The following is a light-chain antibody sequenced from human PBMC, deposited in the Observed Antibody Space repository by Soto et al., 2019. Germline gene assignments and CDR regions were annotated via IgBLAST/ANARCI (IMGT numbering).Light chain of an antibody. J-gene: IGLJ2*01. CDR3: SSFTISRNTVI. V-gene: IGLV2-14*01. CDR1: SSDVGSYNR. CDR2: DVS. Sequence: QSALTQPPSVSGSPGQSVTIPCTATSSDVGSYNRVSWYQYHPGKAPKLMIYDVSNRPSGISNRFSGSKSGNTASLTISGLQAEDEADYYCSSFTISRNTVIFGGGTKLTVL.